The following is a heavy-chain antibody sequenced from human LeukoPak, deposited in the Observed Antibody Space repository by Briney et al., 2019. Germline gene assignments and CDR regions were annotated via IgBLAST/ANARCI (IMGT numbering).Heavy chain of an antibody. CDR1: GFTISSYA. V-gene: IGHV3-30-3*01. J-gene: IGHJ4*02. CDR2: ISYDGSNK. D-gene: IGHD3-3*01. CDR3: ARGVTRFLEWSQTPISY. Sequence: GGSLRLSCAASGFTISSYAMHWVRQAPGKGLEWVAVISYDGSNKYYADSVKGRFTISRDNSKNTLYLQMNSLRAEDTAVYYCARGVTRFLEWSQTPISYWGQGTLVTVSS.